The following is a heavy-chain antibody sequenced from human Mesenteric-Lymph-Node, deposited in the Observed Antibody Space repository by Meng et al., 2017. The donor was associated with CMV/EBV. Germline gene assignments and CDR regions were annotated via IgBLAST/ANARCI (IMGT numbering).Heavy chain of an antibody. D-gene: IGHD2-2*01. CDR3: ARVRIAVIPAAVGLFDY. V-gene: IGHV1-2*02. J-gene: IGHJ4*02. CDR2: INPNSGGT. Sequence: ASVKVSCKASGGTFSSYAISWVRQAPGQGLEWMGGINPNSGGTNYPQTFQGRVTMTRDTSISTAYMELNRLTSDDTAVYYCARVRIAVIPAAVGLFDYWGQGTLVTVSS. CDR1: GGTFSSYA.